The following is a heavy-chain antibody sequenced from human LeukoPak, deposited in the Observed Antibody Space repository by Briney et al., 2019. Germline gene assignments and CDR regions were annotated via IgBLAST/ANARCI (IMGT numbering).Heavy chain of an antibody. CDR3: ARDEPTAAPFDY. CDR2: INPSGGST. J-gene: IGHJ4*02. Sequence: ASVTVSCKASGYSFTSYDMHWVRQAPGQGLEWMGIINPSGGSTSYAQRFQGRVAMTRDTSTTTVYMEVNSLTSEDSAVYFCARDEPTAAPFDYWGQGTLVTVSS. D-gene: IGHD2-2*01. V-gene: IGHV1-46*01. CDR1: GYSFTSYD.